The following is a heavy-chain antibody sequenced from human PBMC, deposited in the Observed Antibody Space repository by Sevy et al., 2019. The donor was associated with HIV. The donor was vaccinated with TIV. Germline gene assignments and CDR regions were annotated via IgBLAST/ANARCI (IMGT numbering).Heavy chain of an antibody. CDR3: VRMGDYYDSSGYYPLKF. V-gene: IGHV1-2*02. Sequence: ASVKVSCKTSGYTFTGYYIHWVRQAPGQGLEWIGWINPNSGGTYFAKKFQDSVTMTTDTSVKTAYMELRSLRFDDTAVYYCVRMGDYYDSSGYYPLKFWGQGTLVTVSS. CDR2: INPNSGGT. J-gene: IGHJ4*02. D-gene: IGHD3-22*01. CDR1: GYTFTGYY.